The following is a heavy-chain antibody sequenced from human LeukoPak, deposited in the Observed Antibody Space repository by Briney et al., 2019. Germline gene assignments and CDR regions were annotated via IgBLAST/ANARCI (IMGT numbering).Heavy chain of an antibody. CDR1: GGSLSNYY. CDR3: ARDLSVGELDY. D-gene: IGHD3-16*01. Sequence: KPSETLSLTCTVSGGSLSNYYWNWIRQPPGKGLEWIAYIYYSGSTNYNPSLKSRVIISLDTSKNQFSLKLSSVTAADTAVYYCARDLSVGELDYWGQGTLVTVSS. J-gene: IGHJ4*02. V-gene: IGHV4-59*12. CDR2: IYYSGST.